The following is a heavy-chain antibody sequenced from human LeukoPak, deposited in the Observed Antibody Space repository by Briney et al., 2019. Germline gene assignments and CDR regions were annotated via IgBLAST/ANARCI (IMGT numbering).Heavy chain of an antibody. CDR2: IYHSGST. D-gene: IGHD3-3*01. CDR3: ARHSPSGITIFGVDSGFQF. J-gene: IGHJ4*02. Sequence: ASETLSLTCAVSGYSISSGYYWGWIRQPPGKGLEWIGSIYHSGSTYYNPSLKSRVTISVDTSKNQFSLKLSSVTAADTAVYYCARHSPSGITIFGVDSGFQFWGQGTLVTASS. V-gene: IGHV4-38-2*01. CDR1: GYSISSGYY.